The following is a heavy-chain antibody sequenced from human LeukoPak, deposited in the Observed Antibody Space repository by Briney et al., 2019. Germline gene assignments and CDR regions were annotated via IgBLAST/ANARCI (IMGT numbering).Heavy chain of an antibody. J-gene: IGHJ4*02. V-gene: IGHV3-23*01. CDR2: ISGSGGST. D-gene: IGHD3-10*01. CDR1: GFTFSRNG. Sequence: HAGGSLRLSCAASGFTFSRNGMTWVRQAPGKGLEWVSAISGSGGSTYYADSVKGRFTISRDNSKNTLYLQMNSLRAEDTAVYYCAKDRRAGSYDYWGQGTLVTVSS. CDR3: AKDRRAGSYDY.